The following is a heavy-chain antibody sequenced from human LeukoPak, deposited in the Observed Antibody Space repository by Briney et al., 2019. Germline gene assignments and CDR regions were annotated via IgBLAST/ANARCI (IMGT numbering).Heavy chain of an antibody. CDR2: FGGSGGAT. J-gene: IGHJ4*02. D-gene: IGHD3-22*01. V-gene: IGHV3-23*01. CDR1: GFSFSSYT. Sequence: GGSLRLSCVASGFSFSSYTMSWFRQAPGKGLEWVSSFGGSGGATYYGDSVRGRFTISRDNYKSTLYLQMNGLRVEDTAVYYCAKGYTSSASSVAYFDYWGQGTLVTVSS. CDR3: AKGYTSSASSVAYFDY.